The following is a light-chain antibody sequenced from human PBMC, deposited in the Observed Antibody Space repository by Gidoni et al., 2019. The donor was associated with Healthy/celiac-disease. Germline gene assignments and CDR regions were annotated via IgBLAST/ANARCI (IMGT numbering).Light chain of an antibody. CDR3: AAWDDSLSAWV. J-gene: IGLJ3*02. CDR1: SSNIGSNS. V-gene: IGLV1-47*01. Sequence: QSVLTQPPSASGTPGQGVTISCSGSSSNIGSNSVYWYQQLPVTALKLRIYRNNRRPSGVPDRFSGSKSGTSASLAISGRRSEDEADYYCAAWDDSLSAWVFGGGTKLTVL. CDR2: RNN.